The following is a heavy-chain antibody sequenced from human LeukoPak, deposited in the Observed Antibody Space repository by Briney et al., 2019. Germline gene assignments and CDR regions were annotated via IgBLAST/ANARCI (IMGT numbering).Heavy chain of an antibody. V-gene: IGHV4-59*01. CDR3: ARDSRITMVRGVNGYYGMDV. J-gene: IGHJ6*02. CDR2: IYYSGST. CDR1: GGSISSYY. D-gene: IGHD3-10*01. Sequence: PSETLSLTCTVSGGSISSYYWSWIRQPPGKGLEWVGYIYYSGSTNYNPSLKSRVTISVDTSKNQFSLKLSSVTAADTAVYYCARDSRITMVRGVNGYYGMDVWGQGTTVTVSS.